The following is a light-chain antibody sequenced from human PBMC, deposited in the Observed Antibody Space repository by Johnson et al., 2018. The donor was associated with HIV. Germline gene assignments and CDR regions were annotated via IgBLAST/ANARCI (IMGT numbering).Light chain of an antibody. CDR2: DNN. CDR3: GTWDNSLYGYV. V-gene: IGLV1-51*01. Sequence: QSVLTQPPSVSAAPGQKVTVSCSGSSSNIGNNFVSWYQQVPGTAPKLFIFDNNKRPSGIPDRFSGSKSGTSATLGITGLQPGDEADYYCGTWDNSLYGYVFGTGTKVTVL. J-gene: IGLJ1*01. CDR1: SSNIGNNF.